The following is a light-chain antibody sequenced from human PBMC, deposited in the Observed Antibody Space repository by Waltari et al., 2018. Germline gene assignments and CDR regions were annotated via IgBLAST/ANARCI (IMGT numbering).Light chain of an antibody. V-gene: IGLV2-23*01. CDR3: CSYVDSNVV. CDR1: SSDPGTYNF. Sequence: QSALTQPASVSGSPGQSITISCAGTSSDPGTYNFVSWYQHRPGKAPKLMIYEDTQRPSGVSDRFSGSKSGNTASLRISGLQAEDEADYYCCSYVDSNVVFGGGTKLTV. J-gene: IGLJ2*01. CDR2: EDT.